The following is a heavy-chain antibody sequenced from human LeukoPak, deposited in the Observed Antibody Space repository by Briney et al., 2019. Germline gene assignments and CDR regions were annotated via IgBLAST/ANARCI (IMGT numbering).Heavy chain of an antibody. D-gene: IGHD1-26*01. CDR1: GGSFSGYY. CDR3: ARVGATRRYYYYYYMDV. V-gene: IGHV4-34*01. Sequence: PSETLSLTCAVYGGSFSGYYWSWIRQPPGKGLEWIGEINHSGSTNYNPSLKSRVTISVDTSKNQFSLKLSSVTAADTAVYYCARVGATRRYYYYYYMDVWGKGTTVTVSS. CDR2: INHSGST. J-gene: IGHJ6*03.